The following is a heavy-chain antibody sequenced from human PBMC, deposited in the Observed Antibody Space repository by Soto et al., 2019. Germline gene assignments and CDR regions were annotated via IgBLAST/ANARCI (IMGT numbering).Heavy chain of an antibody. V-gene: IGHV3-48*01. Sequence: GGSLRLSCADSGFPFSSYPIHWVRQAPGKGLEWVSYISSSSSTIYYADSVKGRFTISRDNAKNSLYLQMNSLRAEDTAVYYCARDFFAVPYWGQGTLVTVSS. CDR2: ISSSSSTI. CDR1: GFPFSSYP. D-gene: IGHD6-6*01. J-gene: IGHJ4*02. CDR3: ARDFFAVPY.